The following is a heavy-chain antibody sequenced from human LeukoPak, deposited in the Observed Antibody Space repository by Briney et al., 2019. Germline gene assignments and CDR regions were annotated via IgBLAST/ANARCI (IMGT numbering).Heavy chain of an antibody. CDR3: ARDRAYCGGDCYSVLGRYYFDY. Sequence: ASVKVSCKASGYTFTGYYMHWVRQAPGQGLEWMGWINPNSGGTNYAQKFQGRVTMTRDTSISTAYMELSRLRSDDTAAYYCARDRAYCGGDCYSVLGRYYFDYWGQGTLVTVSS. CDR1: GYTFTGYY. CDR2: INPNSGGT. V-gene: IGHV1-2*02. D-gene: IGHD2-21*02. J-gene: IGHJ4*02.